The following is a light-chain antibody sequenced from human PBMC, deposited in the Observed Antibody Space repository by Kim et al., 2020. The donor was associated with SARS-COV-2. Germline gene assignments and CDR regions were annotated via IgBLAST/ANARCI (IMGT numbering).Light chain of an antibody. CDR3: QQYGIFSGT. CDR2: GAS. J-gene: IGKJ2*01. V-gene: IGKV3-20*01. Sequence: LSPGERATLSCRASQTLGSTYLAWYKQKRGQAPRLLIYGASNRATGIPDRFSGSGSGTDFTLTISRLEPEDFAVYYCQQYGIFSGTFGQGTKLEI. CDR1: QTLGSTY.